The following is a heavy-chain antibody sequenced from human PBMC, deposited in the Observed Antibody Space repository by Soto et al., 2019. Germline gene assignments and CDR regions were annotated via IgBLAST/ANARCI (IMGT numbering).Heavy chain of an antibody. CDR2: INAGNGNT. V-gene: IGHV1-3*01. Sequence: QVQLVQSGAEVKKPGASVKVSCKASGYTFTDYAIHWLRQAPGQRLEGMGWINAGNGNTKYSQKFQDRVTITRDTSASTAYMELSSLTSADTAVYYCARVGYSSTNWGQGTLVTVSS. CDR3: ARVGYSSTN. CDR1: GYTFTDYA. D-gene: IGHD6-13*01. J-gene: IGHJ4*02.